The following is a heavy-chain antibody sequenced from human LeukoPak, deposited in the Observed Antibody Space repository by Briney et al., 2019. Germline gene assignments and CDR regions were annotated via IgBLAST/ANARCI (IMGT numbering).Heavy chain of an antibody. CDR2: ISYDGSNK. Sequence: GGSLRLSCAASGFTFSSYGMHWVRQAPGKGLEWVAVISYDGSNKYYADSVKGRFTISRDNSKNTLYLQLNSLRAEDTAVYYCAKSDTAMVMVYWGQGTLVTVSS. D-gene: IGHD5-18*01. V-gene: IGHV3-30*18. CDR1: GFTFSSYG. CDR3: AKSDTAMVMVY. J-gene: IGHJ4*02.